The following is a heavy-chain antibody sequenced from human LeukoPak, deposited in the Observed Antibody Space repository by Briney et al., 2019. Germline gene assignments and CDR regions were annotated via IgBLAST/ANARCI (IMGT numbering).Heavy chain of an antibody. V-gene: IGHV4-38-2*02. Sequence: PSETLSLTCTVSGYSLSSGYYWDWIRQPPGKGLEWIGSIYSSGSTYYNASLQSRVTISIETSKNQISLRLNSATAADTAMYYCAKSGGYGLIDYWGQGTLVTVSS. D-gene: IGHD1-26*01. CDR3: AKSGGYGLIDY. J-gene: IGHJ4*02. CDR1: GYSLSSGYY. CDR2: IYSSGST.